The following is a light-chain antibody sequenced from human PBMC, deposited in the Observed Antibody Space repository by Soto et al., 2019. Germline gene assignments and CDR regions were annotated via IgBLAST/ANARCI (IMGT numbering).Light chain of an antibody. J-gene: IGLJ3*02. V-gene: IGLV2-14*01. CDR3: SSYTTSGTPV. CDR2: EVS. Sequence: QSALTQPASVSGSPGQSITISCTGTSSDVGGYNYLSWYQQHPGKAPRVMIYEVSNRPSGVSNRFSGSKSGNTASLTISGLPAEDEADYFCSSYTTSGTPVFGGGIKLTVL. CDR1: SSDVGGYNY.